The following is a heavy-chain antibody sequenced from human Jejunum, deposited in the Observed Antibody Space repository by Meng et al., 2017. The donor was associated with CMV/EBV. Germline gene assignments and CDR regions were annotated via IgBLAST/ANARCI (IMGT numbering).Heavy chain of an antibody. CDR1: GLTFSSDY. D-gene: IGHD4-17*01. V-gene: IGHV3-66*02. J-gene: IGHJ4*02. Sequence: CTASGLTFSSDYYSWVRQAPGQGLEWVSIIYSNDDTKYADSVRGRFTISRDNSRNAVYLQMNSLRPQDTAVYYCTRAPTITTNFDSWGQGTLVTVSS. CDR3: TRAPTITTNFDS. CDR2: IYSNDDT.